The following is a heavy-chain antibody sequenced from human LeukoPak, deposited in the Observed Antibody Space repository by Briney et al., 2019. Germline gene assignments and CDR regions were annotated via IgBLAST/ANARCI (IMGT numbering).Heavy chain of an antibody. CDR3: AREGLGTVNDAFDI. D-gene: IGHD7-27*01. Sequence: SETLSLTCTVSGGSISSGGYYWSWIRQHPGKGLEWIGYIYYSGSTYYNPSLKSRVTISVDTSKNQFSLKLRSVTAADTAVYYCAREGLGTVNDAFDIWGQGTMVTVSS. J-gene: IGHJ3*02. V-gene: IGHV4-31*03. CDR2: IYYSGST. CDR1: GGSISSGGYY.